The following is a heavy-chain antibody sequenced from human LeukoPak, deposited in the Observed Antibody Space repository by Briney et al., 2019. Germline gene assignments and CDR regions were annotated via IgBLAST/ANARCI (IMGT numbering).Heavy chain of an antibody. V-gene: IGHV3-74*01. CDR1: GFTFTSYW. J-gene: IGHJ4*02. Sequence: GGSLRLSCTASGFTFTSYWMQWVRQAPGEGLVWVSCINNDGSSTNYADSVKGRFTISRDNSKNTVYLQMDSLRTEDTAVYYCATLASTDGYWGQGTLVTVSS. D-gene: IGHD1-1*01. CDR2: INNDGSST. CDR3: ATLASTDGY.